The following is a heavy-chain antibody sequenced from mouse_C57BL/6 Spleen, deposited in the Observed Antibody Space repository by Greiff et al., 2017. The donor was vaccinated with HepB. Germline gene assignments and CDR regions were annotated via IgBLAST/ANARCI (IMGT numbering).Heavy chain of an antibody. CDR2: IDPENGDT. Sequence: VQLQQSGAELVRPGASVKLSCTASGFNIKDDYMHWVKQRPEQGLEWIGWIDPENGDTEYASKFQGKATITADTSSNTAYLQLSSLTSEDTAVYYCTFDGYYGFDYWGQGTTHTVSS. V-gene: IGHV14-4*01. CDR3: TFDGYYGFDY. CDR1: GFNIKDDY. D-gene: IGHD2-3*01. J-gene: IGHJ2*01.